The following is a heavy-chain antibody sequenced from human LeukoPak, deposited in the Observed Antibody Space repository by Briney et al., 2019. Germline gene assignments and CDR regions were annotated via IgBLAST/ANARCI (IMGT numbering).Heavy chain of an antibody. V-gene: IGHV3-30*02. CDR3: AKGPASVVTPSWFDP. D-gene: IGHD4-23*01. CDR1: GFTFSSYG. J-gene: IGHJ5*02. Sequence: GGSLRLSCAASGFTFSSYGMHWVRQAPGKGLEWVASIRYDGRNEDYADSVKGRFTISRVNSKNTLYLQMSSLRAEDTAVYYCAKGPASVVTPSWFDPWGQGTLVTVSS. CDR2: IRYDGRNE.